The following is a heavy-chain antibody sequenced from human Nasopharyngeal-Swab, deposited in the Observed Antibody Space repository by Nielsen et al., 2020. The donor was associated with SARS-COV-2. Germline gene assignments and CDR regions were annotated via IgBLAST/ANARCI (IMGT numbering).Heavy chain of an antibody. CDR2: INPNSGGT. J-gene: IGHJ5*02. CDR3: ARGGPGYCSSTSCYGNWFDP. Sequence: WVRQAPGQGLEWMGWINPNSGGTNYAQKFQGWVTMTRDTSISTAYMELSRLRSDDTGVYYCARGGPGYCSSTSCYGNWFDPWGQGTLVTVSS. V-gene: IGHV1-2*04. D-gene: IGHD2-2*01.